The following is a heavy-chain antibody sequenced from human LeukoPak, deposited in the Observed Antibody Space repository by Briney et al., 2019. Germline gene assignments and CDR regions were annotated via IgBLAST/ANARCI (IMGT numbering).Heavy chain of an antibody. Sequence: PSETLSLTCTVSGGSISSYYWSWIRQPPGKGLEWIGYIYYSGSTNYNPSLKSRVAISVDTSKNQFSLKLSSVTAADTAVYYCARHEDYYGMDVWGQGTTVTVSS. J-gene: IGHJ6*02. CDR3: ARHEDYYGMDV. CDR1: GGSISSYY. V-gene: IGHV4-59*08. CDR2: IYYSGST.